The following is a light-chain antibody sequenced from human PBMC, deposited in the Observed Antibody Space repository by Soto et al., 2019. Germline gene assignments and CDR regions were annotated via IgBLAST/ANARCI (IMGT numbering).Light chain of an antibody. CDR3: SSFTNSDTWV. V-gene: IGLV2-11*01. CDR2: DVS. CDR1: SSDVGGYNY. Sequence: QSALTQPRSVSGSPGQSVTISCTGTSSDVGGYNYVSWYQQHPGKAPKLMIYDVSKRPSGVPDRFSGSKSGNTASLTISGLQAEDEADYYCSSFTNSDTWVFGGGTKLTVL. J-gene: IGLJ3*02.